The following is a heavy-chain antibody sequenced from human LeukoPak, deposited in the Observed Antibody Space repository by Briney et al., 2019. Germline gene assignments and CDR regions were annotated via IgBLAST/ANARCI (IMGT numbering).Heavy chain of an antibody. J-gene: IGHJ6*02. V-gene: IGHV4-34*01. D-gene: IGHD1-26*01. CDR2: INHSGST. CDR3: ARGDGRGYYYYGMDV. Sequence: SETLSLTCAVYGGSFSGYYWSWIRQPPGKGLEWIGEINHSGSTNYNPSLKSRVTVSVDTSKNQFSLKLSSVTAADTAVYYCARGDGRGYYYYGMDVWGQGTTVTVSS. CDR1: GGSFSGYY.